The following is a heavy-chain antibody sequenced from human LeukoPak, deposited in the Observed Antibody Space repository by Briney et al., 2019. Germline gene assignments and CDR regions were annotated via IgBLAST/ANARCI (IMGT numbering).Heavy chain of an antibody. CDR3: ARGDSSASDWFDP. CDR2: IYYSGST. D-gene: IGHD3-22*01. CDR1: GGSISTYY. V-gene: IGHV4-59*01. J-gene: IGHJ5*02. Sequence: SSETLSLTCTVSGGSISTYYWNWIRQPPGRGLEWIGYIYYSGSTNYNPSLKSRVTISVDTSKNQFSLNLSSVTAADTAVYYCARGDSSASDWFDPWGQGTLDTVSS.